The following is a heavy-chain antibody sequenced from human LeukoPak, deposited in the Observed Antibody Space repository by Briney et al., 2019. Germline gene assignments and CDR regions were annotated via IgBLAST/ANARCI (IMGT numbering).Heavy chain of an antibody. J-gene: IGHJ4*02. CDR2: IIPIFGTA. Sequence: SVTVSCTASGGTFSSYAISWVRQAPGQGLEWMGGIIPIFGTANYAQKFQGRVTITADESTSTAYMELSSLRSEDTAVYYCARVKLRYSSSKGFDYWGQGTLVTVSS. V-gene: IGHV1-69*01. CDR3: ARVKLRYSSSKGFDY. D-gene: IGHD6-6*01. CDR1: GGTFSSYA.